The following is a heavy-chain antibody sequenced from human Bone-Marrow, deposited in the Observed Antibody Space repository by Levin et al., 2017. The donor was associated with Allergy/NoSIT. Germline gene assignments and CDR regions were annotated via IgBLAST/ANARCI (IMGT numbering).Heavy chain of an antibody. CDR1: GYTFTDYG. CDR2: SSSYSSET. D-gene: IGHD6-25*01. V-gene: IGHV1-18*01. Sequence: PLASVKVSCKASGYTFTDYGISWVRQAPGQGLEWVGWSSSYSSETQYAQKFQGRVTMTADISTRTAHMELRSLRSDDTATYYCARDEPARGVAALSVGGSNYHGMDVWGQGTTVTVSS. CDR3: ARDEPARGVAALSVGGSNYHGMDV. J-gene: IGHJ6*01.